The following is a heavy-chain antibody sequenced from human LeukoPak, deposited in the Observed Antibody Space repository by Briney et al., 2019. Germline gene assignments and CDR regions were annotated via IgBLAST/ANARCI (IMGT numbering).Heavy chain of an antibody. CDR3: ARVTMVRGVIIHWFDP. J-gene: IGHJ5*02. D-gene: IGHD3-10*01. CDR1: VGTFSSYA. CDR2: IIPIFGTA. Sequence: SVKVSFKASVGTFSSYAISWVRQAPGQGLEWMGGIIPIFGTANYAQKFQGRVTITADESTSTAYMELSSLRSEDTAVYYCARVTMVRGVIIHWFDPWGQGTLVTVSS. V-gene: IGHV1-69*01.